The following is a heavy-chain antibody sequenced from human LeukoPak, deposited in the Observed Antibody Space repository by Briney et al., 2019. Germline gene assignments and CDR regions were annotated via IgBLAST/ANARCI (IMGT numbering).Heavy chain of an antibody. Sequence: SETLSLTCTVSGGSVSSGSYYWSWIRQPPGKGLEWIGYIYYSGSTNYNPSLKSRVTISLDTSKNQFSLKLSSVTAADTAVHYCARDSTYCSGGSCYPHWFDPWGQGTLVTVSS. J-gene: IGHJ5*02. CDR2: IYYSGST. CDR3: ARDSTYCSGGSCYPHWFDP. D-gene: IGHD2-15*01. CDR1: GGSVSSGSYY. V-gene: IGHV4-61*01.